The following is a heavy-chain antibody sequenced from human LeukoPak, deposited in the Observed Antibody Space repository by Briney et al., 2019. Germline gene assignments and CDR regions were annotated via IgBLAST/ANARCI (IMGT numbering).Heavy chain of an antibody. CDR2: IKQDGSEK. V-gene: IGHV3-7*03. Sequence: GGSLRLSCTASGFTFRNAWLTWVRQAPGKGLEWVANIKQDGSEKYYVDSVKGRFTISRDNAKNSLYLQMNSLRAEDTAVYYCARVGSSGWYGAYWGQGTLVTVSS. CDR3: ARVGSSGWYGAY. J-gene: IGHJ4*02. CDR1: GFTFRNAW. D-gene: IGHD6-19*01.